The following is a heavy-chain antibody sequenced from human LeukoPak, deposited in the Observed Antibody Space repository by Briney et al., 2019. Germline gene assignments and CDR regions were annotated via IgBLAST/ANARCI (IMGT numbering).Heavy chain of an antibody. CDR3: TTEYSYGLPLRDY. V-gene: IGHV3-15*01. CDR1: GFTFSNAW. Sequence: GGSLRLSCAASGFTFSNAWMSWVRQAPGKGLEWVGRIKSKTDGGTTDYAAPVKGRFTISRDDSKNTLYLQMNSLKTEDTAVYYCTTEYSYGLPLRDYWGQGTLVTVSS. CDR2: IKSKTDGGTT. J-gene: IGHJ4*02. D-gene: IGHD5-18*01.